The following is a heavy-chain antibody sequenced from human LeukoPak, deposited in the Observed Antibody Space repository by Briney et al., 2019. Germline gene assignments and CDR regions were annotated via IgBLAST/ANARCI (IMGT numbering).Heavy chain of an antibody. J-gene: IGHJ4*02. D-gene: IGHD6-19*01. CDR2: IYYSGRT. V-gene: IGHV4-59*01. CDR1: GGSMSPYH. Sequence: SETLSLTCTDSGGSMSPYHWGWIRQPPGKGLEWTGYIYYSGRTNYNPSINSRVTISVDTSKNQFSLRLSSVTAADTAIYYCARAVSGRFDYWGQGTLVTVSS. CDR3: ARAVSGRFDY.